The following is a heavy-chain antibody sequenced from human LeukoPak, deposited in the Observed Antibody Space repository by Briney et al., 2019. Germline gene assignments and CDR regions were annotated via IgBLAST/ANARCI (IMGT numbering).Heavy chain of an antibody. CDR3: ASSSSWYDRDAFDI. D-gene: IGHD6-13*01. V-gene: IGHV4-38-2*01. Sequence: SETLSLTCGVSGYSISSGYYWGWIRQPPGKGLEWIGSIYHRGITYYNPSLKSRVTISVDTSKNQFSLKLSSVTAADTAVYYCASSSSWYDRDAFDIWGQGTMVTVSS. CDR1: GYSISSGYY. CDR2: IYHRGIT. J-gene: IGHJ3*02.